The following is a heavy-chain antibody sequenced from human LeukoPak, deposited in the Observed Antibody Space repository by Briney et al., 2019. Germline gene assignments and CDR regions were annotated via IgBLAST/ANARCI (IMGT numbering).Heavy chain of an antibody. J-gene: IGHJ5*02. Sequence: SQTLSLTCAISGDSASSKITAWNWIRQSPSRGLEWLGRTYYRSKWYNDDALSVRSRISINADTSKNQVSLQLNSVTPEDTAVYYCAKDRGFGELSSPWGQGTLVTVSS. V-gene: IGHV6-1*01. CDR1: GDSASSKITA. CDR3: AKDRGFGELSSP. CDR2: TYYRSKWYN. D-gene: IGHD3-10*01.